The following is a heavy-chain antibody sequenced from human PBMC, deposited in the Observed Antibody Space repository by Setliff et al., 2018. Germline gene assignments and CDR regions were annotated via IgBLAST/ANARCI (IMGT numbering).Heavy chain of an antibody. Sequence: PSETLSLTCIVSGVSIRSTTSYWSWIRHLPGKDLEWIGYIFYSGNTYYNPSLQSRITISVDMSKNQFSLKLSSVTAADTAVYHCARAVGYCSSTNCYGSGDWFDPGGQGTLVTVSS. CDR2: IFYSGNT. J-gene: IGHJ5*02. CDR1: GVSIRSTTSY. D-gene: IGHD2-2*03. V-gene: IGHV4-31*02. CDR3: ARAVGYCSSTNCYGSGDWFDP.